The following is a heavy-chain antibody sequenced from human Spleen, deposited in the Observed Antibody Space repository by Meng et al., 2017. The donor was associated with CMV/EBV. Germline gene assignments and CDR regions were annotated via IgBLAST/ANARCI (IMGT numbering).Heavy chain of an antibody. Sequence: SETLSLTCTVSGDSMMSYYWNWIRQPPGKGLEWIGYIYYGGNADYNPSPESRVAISVEKSKNQFSLRLSSVTAADTAVYYCARAGITPRPIQYHFYGLDVWGQGTTVTVSS. D-gene: IGHD1-14*01. CDR1: GDSMMSYY. V-gene: IGHV4-59*01. J-gene: IGHJ6*02. CDR3: ARAGITPRPIQYHFYGLDV. CDR2: IYYGGNA.